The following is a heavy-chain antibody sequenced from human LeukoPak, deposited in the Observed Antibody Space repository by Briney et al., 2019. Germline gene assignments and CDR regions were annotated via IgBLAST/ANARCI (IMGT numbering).Heavy chain of an antibody. Sequence: PSETLSLTCAVYGRSFSGYYWTWVRQPPGKGLEWIGEINHSGSTNYNPPLKGRFSVSVDTSKNQFSLRMRSVTAADTGVYYCARARETEAIDSWGQGTLVTVSS. CDR2: INHSGST. D-gene: IGHD6-25*01. CDR1: GRSFSGYY. J-gene: IGHJ4*02. CDR3: ARARETEAIDS. V-gene: IGHV4-34*01.